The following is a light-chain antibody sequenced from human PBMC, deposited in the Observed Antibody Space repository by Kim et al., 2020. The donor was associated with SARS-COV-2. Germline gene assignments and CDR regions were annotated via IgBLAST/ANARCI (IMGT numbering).Light chain of an antibody. J-gene: IGLJ2*01. CDR1: SSNIGAGYD. V-gene: IGLV1-40*01. CDR2: GNS. Sequence: QRFTISCTGSSSNIGAGYDVHWYQQLPGTAPKLLIYGNSNRPSGVPDRFSGSKSGTSASLAITGLQAEDEADYYCQSYDSSLSGVVFGGGTKLTVL. CDR3: QSYDSSLSGVV.